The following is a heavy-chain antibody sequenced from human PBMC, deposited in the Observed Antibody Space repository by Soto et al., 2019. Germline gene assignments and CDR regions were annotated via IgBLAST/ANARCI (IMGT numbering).Heavy chain of an antibody. CDR1: GYTFTSYD. J-gene: IGHJ4*02. CDR2: MNPNTGNS. CDR3: ARRAETNGWNGFGADKYYFDY. Sequence: QVQLVQSGAEVRKPGASVKVSCEASGYTFTSYDIYWVRQASGQGLEWMGWMNPNTGNSGYAQKFQGRVTMTSDTSINTAHMELSSLRSEETAVYYCARRAETNGWNGFGADKYYFDYWGQGTLVTVSS. D-gene: IGHD1-1*01. V-gene: IGHV1-8*01.